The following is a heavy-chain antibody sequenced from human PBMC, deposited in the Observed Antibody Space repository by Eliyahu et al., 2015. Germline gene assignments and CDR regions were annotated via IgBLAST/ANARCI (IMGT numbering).Heavy chain of an antibody. V-gene: IGHV2-70*01. D-gene: IGHD6-19*01. CDR3: ARIREAAVAGIIYYYYGMDV. Sequence: QVTLRESGPALVKPTQTLTLTCTFSGFSLTTSXMXLSWIRQPPGKALEWLALIDWDDDKYYSTSLKTRLTISKDTSKNQVVFTMTNMDPVDTGTYYCARIREAAVAGIIYYYYGMDVWGQGTTVTVSS. CDR2: IDWDDDK. CDR1: GFSLTTSXMX. J-gene: IGHJ6*02.